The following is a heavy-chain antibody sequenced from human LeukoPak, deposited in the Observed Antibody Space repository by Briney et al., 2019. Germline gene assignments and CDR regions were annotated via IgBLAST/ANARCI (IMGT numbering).Heavy chain of an antibody. CDR2: VDHTGST. Sequence: SETLSLTCSVSDDSITMYYWTWIRQPPGKGLEWIGYVDHTGSTNFNPSLNGRVSISRDTTNNLFSLKVSSVTAADTAVYYCARMGIPAFDYWGQGTLVTVSS. D-gene: IGHD2-21*01. CDR3: ARMGIPAFDY. J-gene: IGHJ4*02. V-gene: IGHV4-59*12. CDR1: DDSITMYY.